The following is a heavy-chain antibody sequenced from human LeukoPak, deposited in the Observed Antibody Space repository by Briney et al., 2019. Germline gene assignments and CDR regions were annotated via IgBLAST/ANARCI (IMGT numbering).Heavy chain of an antibody. CDR2: ITDSGGDT. V-gene: IGHV3-23*01. CDR1: EFPFRNYA. J-gene: IGHJ4*02. CDR3: AKGSSSSRPYYFDY. D-gene: IGHD6-6*01. Sequence: GGSLRLSCAASEFPFRNYAMSWVRQAPEKGLEWVSAITDSGGDTYHADSVKGRFTISRDNSKNTLFLQMYSLRVEDTAVYYCAKGSSSSRPYYFDYWGQGTLVTVSS.